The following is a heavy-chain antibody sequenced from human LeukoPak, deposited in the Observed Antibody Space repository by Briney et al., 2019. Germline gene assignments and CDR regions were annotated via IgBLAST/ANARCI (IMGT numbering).Heavy chain of an antibody. J-gene: IGHJ4*02. CDR2: MNPNSGNT. V-gene: IGHV1-8*01. CDR3: ARLNIGSYYFDY. CDR1: GYTFTSYD. D-gene: IGHD2/OR15-2a*01. Sequence: ASVKVSCKASGYTFTSYDINWVRQATGQGLEWMGWMNPNSGNTGYAQKFQGRVTMTRNTSISTAYMELSSLRSEDTAMYYCARLNIGSYYFDYWGQGTLVTVSS.